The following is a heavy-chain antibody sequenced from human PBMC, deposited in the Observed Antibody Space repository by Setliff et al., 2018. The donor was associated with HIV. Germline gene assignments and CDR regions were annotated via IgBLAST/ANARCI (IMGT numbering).Heavy chain of an antibody. CDR1: GLPLSTSGVG. J-gene: IGHJ4*02. V-gene: IGHV2-5*01. CDR3: AYSGRQLRGPYFDF. CDR2: IYWNNNK. Sequence: ESGPTLVNPTQTLTLTCTFSGLPLSTSGVGVGWIRQSPGKALEWLAFIYWNNNKHYSTSLKSRLTVTKDTSKNRVVFTMTNMDPVDTATYYCAYSGRQLRGPYFDFWGQGTPVTVSS. D-gene: IGHD1-1*01.